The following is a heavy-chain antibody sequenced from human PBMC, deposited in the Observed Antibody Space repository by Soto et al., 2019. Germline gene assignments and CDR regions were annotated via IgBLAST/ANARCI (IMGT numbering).Heavy chain of an antibody. V-gene: IGHV1-3*01. J-gene: IGHJ3*02. CDR1: GYTFTSYA. D-gene: IGHD2-15*01. Sequence: ASVKVSCKASGYTFTSYAIHWVRQAPGQRLEWMGWINAGNGNTKYSQKFQGRVTITRDTSASTAYMELSSLRSEDTAVYYWARDYGLGCSGGSCHAFDIWGQGTMVTVSS. CDR2: INAGNGNT. CDR3: ARDYGLGCSGGSCHAFDI.